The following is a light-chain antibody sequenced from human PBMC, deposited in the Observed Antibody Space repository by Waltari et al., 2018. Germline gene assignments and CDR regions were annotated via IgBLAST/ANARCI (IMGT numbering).Light chain of an antibody. CDR1: QSLVNSDDGYTY. CDR2: LLG. Sequence: EIVMTQTPLSLPVTPGEPASISCRSSQSLVNSDDGYTYLDWFVQKPGQSTQLLIYLLGHRASRVPDRFSGAGSGSNFSLEISRVEADDVGVYYCMQRLEFPYTFG. CDR3: MQRLEFPYT. V-gene: IGKV2-40*01. J-gene: IGKJ2*01.